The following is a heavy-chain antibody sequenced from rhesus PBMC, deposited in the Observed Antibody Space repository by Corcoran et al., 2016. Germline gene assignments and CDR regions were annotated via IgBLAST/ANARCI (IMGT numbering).Heavy chain of an antibody. CDR2: IYGSGSST. J-gene: IGHJ4*01. V-gene: IGHV4-169*02. CDR3: ATGDTAGTVTFFYY. Sequence: QLQLQESGPGLVKPSETLSVTCAVSGGSISSSYWSWIRQAPGKGLEWIGYIYGSGSSTNYNPSLKSRVTLSVDTSKTQLSLKLSSVTTADTAVYYCATGDTAGTVTFFYYWDQGVLVTVSS. D-gene: IGHD5-42*01. CDR1: GGSISSSY.